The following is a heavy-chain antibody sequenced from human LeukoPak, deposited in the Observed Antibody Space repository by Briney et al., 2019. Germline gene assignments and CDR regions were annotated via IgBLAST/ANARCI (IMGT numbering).Heavy chain of an antibody. Sequence: PGGSLRLSCAASGFTFSSYSMNWVRQAPGKGLEWVSYISSSSSTIYYADSVKGRFTISRDNAKNSLYLQMNSLRAEDTAVYYCARDQGGSYPNFDYWGQGTLVTVSS. CDR1: GFTFSSYS. V-gene: IGHV3-48*01. J-gene: IGHJ4*02. CDR3: ARDQGGSYPNFDY. D-gene: IGHD1-26*01. CDR2: ISSSSSTI.